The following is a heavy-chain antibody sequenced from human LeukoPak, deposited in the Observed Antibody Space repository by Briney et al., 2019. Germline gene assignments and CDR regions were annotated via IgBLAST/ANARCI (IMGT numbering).Heavy chain of an antibody. D-gene: IGHD1-26*01. CDR3: ARGPELLFDAFDI. Sequence: PGGSLRLSCAASGFTFSSYAMSWVRQAPGKGLEWVAVISYDGSNKYYADSVKGRFTISRDNSKNTLYLQMNSLRAEDTAVYYCARGPELLFDAFDIWGQGTMVTVSS. CDR2: ISYDGSNK. CDR1: GFTFSSYA. V-gene: IGHV3-30*04. J-gene: IGHJ3*02.